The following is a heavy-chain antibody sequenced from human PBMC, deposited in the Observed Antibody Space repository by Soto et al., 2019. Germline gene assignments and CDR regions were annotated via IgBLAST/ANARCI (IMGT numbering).Heavy chain of an antibody. CDR3: ASDGVAPFDY. J-gene: IGHJ4*02. Sequence: QVQLQESGPGLLKPSETLSLTCTISGGSVSTYYWSWIRQPPGKELEWIGLTSYSGNTNYNPSLKSRVAMAVNTSKNQFPLELSSVTAADTAVYYCASDGVAPFDYWGQGTLVTVSS. D-gene: IGHD3-3*01. CDR2: TSYSGNT. V-gene: IGHV4-59*02. CDR1: GGSVSTYY.